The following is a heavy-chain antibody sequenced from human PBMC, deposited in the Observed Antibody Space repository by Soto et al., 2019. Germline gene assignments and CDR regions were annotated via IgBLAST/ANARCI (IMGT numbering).Heavy chain of an antibody. J-gene: IGHJ6*02. CDR2: FDPEDGET. CDR3: AAATVTEQYYYYYGMDV. V-gene: IGHV1-24*01. D-gene: IGHD4-17*01. CDR1: GYTLTELS. Sequence: GASVKVSCKVSGYTLTELSMHWVRQAPGKGLEWMGGFDPEDGETIYAQKFQGRVTMTRDTSTSTAYMELSRLRSDDTAVYYCAAATVTEQYYYYYGMDVWGQGTTVTVSS.